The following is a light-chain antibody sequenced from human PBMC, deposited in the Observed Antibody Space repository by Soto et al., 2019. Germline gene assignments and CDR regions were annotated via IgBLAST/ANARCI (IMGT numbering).Light chain of an antibody. V-gene: IGLV3-1*01. CDR2: QDT. Sequence: SYELTQPPSVSVSPGQTASITCSGDKLGDKYACWYQQKPRQSPVLVIYQDTKRPPGIPERFSGSNSGNTATLTIRGTQAMDEADYYCQAWDSSTVVFGGGTKLTVL. CDR1: KLGDKY. CDR3: QAWDSSTVV. J-gene: IGLJ2*01.